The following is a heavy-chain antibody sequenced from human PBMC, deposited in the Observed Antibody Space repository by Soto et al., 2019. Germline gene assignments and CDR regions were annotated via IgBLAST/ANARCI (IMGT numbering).Heavy chain of an antibody. CDR3: ARVQMDCSGGSCYSSAFDI. CDR2: INPNSGGT. J-gene: IGHJ3*02. CDR1: GYTFTGYY. D-gene: IGHD2-15*01. Sequence: ASVKVSCKASGYTFTGYYMHWVRQAPGQGLEWMGWINPNSGGTNYAQKFQGWVTMTRDTSISTAYMELSRLRSDDTAVYYCARVQMDCSGGSCYSSAFDIWGQGTMVTVSS. V-gene: IGHV1-2*04.